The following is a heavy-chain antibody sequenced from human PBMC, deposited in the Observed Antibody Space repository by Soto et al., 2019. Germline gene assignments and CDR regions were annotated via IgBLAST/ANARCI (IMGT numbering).Heavy chain of an antibody. D-gene: IGHD2-8*02. CDR2: IKRDGSIT. CDR3: ARDGDGAGADFDY. J-gene: IGHJ4*02. Sequence: EVQVVESGGGLVQPGGSLRLSCVASGFTFSSHWMYWVRQSPGKGLVWVSRIKRDGSITTYADSVKGRFTISRDNAKNTVYRQMNSLRVEDTAVYYCARDGDGAGADFDYWGQGTLVSVTS. CDR1: GFTFSSHW. V-gene: IGHV3-74*01.